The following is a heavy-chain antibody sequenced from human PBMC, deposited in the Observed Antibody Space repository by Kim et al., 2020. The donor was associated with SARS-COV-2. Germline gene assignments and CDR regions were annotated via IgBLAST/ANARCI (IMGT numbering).Heavy chain of an antibody. D-gene: IGHD2-15*01. V-gene: IGHV3-30*18. CDR1: AFTFNLYG. J-gene: IGHJ4*02. CDR2: ISYDGINK. Sequence: GGSLRLSCAASAFTFNLYGMHWVRQAPGKGLEWVAFISYDGINKFYADSVKGRFTISRDNSKNTLSLQMNSLRDEDTAVYYCAKDAVPVGAATYFDNWGQGSLVTVSS. CDR3: AKDAVPVGAATYFDN.